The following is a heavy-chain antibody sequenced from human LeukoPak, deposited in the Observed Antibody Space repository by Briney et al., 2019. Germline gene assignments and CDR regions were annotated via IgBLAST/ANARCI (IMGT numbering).Heavy chain of an antibody. J-gene: IGHJ4*02. CDR2: IYPGDSDT. D-gene: IGHD2-2*01. CDR1: GYSFTSYW. V-gene: IGHV5-51*01. CDR3: ARPGYCSSSSCYSFLN. Sequence: GESLKISCKGSGYSFTSYWIGWVRQMPGKGMEWMGIIYPGDSDTRYSPSFQGQVTISADRSISTAYLQWSSLKASDTAMYYCARPGYCSSSSCYSFLNWGQGTLVTVSS.